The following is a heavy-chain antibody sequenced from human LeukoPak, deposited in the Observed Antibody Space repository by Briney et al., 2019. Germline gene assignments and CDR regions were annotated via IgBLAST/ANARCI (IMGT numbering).Heavy chain of an antibody. J-gene: IGHJ5*01. D-gene: IGHD6-19*01. Sequence: PGGSLRLSRAASGFAFSFYAMSWLRQPPGKGLEWVSTINANSGTTSYAASVRGRFTISRDNSKNTLYLQVNTLRADDTATYYCAKPVSGGLAVTADWFHPWGQGTLVVVSS. CDR3: AKPVSGGLAVTADWFHP. CDR2: INANSGTT. V-gene: IGHV3-23*01. CDR1: GFAFSFYA.